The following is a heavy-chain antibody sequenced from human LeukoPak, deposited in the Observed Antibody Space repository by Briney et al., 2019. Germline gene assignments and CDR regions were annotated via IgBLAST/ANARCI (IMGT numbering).Heavy chain of an antibody. CDR3: ARGWGQVWLPEGDC. CDR1: GYSFTGYW. Sequence: GESLKISCKGSGYSFTGYWISWVRQMPGKGLEWMGRIDPSDSYTNYSPSFQGHVTISADKSISTAYLQWSSLKASDTAMYYCARGWGQVWLPEGDCWGQGSLVTVSA. V-gene: IGHV5-10-1*01. J-gene: IGHJ4*02. D-gene: IGHD5-18*01. CDR2: IDPSDSYT.